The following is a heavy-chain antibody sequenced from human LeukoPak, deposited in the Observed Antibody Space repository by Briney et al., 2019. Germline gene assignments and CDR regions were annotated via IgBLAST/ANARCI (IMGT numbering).Heavy chain of an antibody. CDR1: GGSISSGGYS. V-gene: IGHV4-30-2*01. Sequence: PSETLSLTCTVSGGSISSGGYSWSWIRQPPGKGLEWIGYIYHSGSTYYNPSLKSRVTISVDRSKNQFSLKLSSVTAADTAVYYCARAPEAYYYDSSGTPMAFDIWGQGTMVTVSS. CDR2: IYHSGST. J-gene: IGHJ3*02. D-gene: IGHD3-22*01. CDR3: ARAPEAYYYDSSGTPMAFDI.